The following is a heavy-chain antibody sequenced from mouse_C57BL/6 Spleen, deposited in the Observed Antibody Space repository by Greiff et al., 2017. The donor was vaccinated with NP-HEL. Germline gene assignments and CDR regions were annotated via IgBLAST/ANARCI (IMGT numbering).Heavy chain of an antibody. J-gene: IGHJ1*03. CDR1: GYTFTDYY. CDR2: INPNNGGT. Sequence: EVQLHQSGPELVKPGASVKISCKASGYTFTDYYMNWVKQSHGKSLEWIGDINPNNGGTSYNQKFKGKATLTVDKSSSTAYMELRSLTSEDSAVYYCARSGPIYYGNDWYFDVWGTGTTVTVSS. CDR3: ARSGPIYYGNDWYFDV. D-gene: IGHD2-1*01. V-gene: IGHV1-26*01.